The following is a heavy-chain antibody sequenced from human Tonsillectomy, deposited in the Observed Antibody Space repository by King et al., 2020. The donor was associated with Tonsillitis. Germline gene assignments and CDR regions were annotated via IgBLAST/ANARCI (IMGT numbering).Heavy chain of an antibody. CDR2: INTDGSGA. J-gene: IGHJ4*02. D-gene: IGHD6-13*01. Sequence: VQLVESGGGLVQPGGSLRLSCAASVFTFSSYWMHWVRQAPGKGLVWVSRINTDGSGAKYADSVKGRFTISRDNAKKTLYLQMNSLRAEDTAVYYCAGSSWYYFDYWGQGALVTVSS. CDR1: VFTFSSYW. CDR3: AGSSWYYFDY. V-gene: IGHV3-74*03.